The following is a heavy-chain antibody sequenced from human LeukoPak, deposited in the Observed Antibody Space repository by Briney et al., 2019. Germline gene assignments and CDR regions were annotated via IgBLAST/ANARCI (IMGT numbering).Heavy chain of an antibody. CDR2: IYYSGST. V-gene: IGHV4-59*12. J-gene: IGHJ4*02. Sequence: SETLSLTCTVSGGSISSYYWSWIRQPPGKGLEWIGYIYYSGSTNYNPSLKSRVTISVDRSKNQFSLKLSSVTAADTAVYYCARGPTLQRVFDYWGQGTLVTVSS. CDR3: ARGPTLQRVFDY. CDR1: GGSISSYY. D-gene: IGHD2-15*01.